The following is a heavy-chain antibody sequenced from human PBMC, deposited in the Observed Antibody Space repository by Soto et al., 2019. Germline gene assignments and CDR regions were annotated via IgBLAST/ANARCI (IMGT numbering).Heavy chain of an antibody. CDR2: IYYSGST. CDR1: VGSISSSSYY. Sequence: PSETLSLTCTVSVGSISSSSYYWGWIRQPPGKGLEWIGSIYYSGSTYYNPSLKSRVTISVDTSKNQFSLKLSSVTAADTAVYYCEASNYYGSGSYMPLYYYYYGMDVWGQGTTVTVSS. V-gene: IGHV4-39*01. CDR3: EASNYYGSGSYMPLYYYYYGMDV. J-gene: IGHJ6*02. D-gene: IGHD3-10*01.